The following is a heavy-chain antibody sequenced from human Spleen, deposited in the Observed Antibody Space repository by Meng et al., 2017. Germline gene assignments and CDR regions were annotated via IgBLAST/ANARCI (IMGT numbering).Heavy chain of an antibody. CDR3: ARGNRIAPGVNNWFDP. CDR2: IYYSGST. V-gene: IGHV4-31*03. J-gene: IGHJ5*02. CDR1: GDSISSGDYY. D-gene: IGHD6-13*01. Sequence: QAHRQGSRPGLVKPSQTLSPTCTVSGDSISSGDYYWNWIRQHPGKGLKWIGYIYYSGSTYYYPSLKSRVTISVDTSKNQFSLKLSSVTAADTAVYYCARGNRIAPGVNNWFDPWGQGTLVTVSS.